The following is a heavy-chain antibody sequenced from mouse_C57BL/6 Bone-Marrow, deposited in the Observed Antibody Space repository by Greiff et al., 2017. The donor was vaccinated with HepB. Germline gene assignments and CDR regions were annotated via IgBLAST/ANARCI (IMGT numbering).Heavy chain of an antibody. CDR1: GFTFSSYG. V-gene: IGHV5-6*01. J-gene: IGHJ2*01. CDR2: ISSGGSYT. Sequence: EVQGVESGGDLVKPGGSLKLSCAASGFTFSSYGMSWVRQTPDKRLEWVATISSGGSYTYYPDSVKGRFTISRDNAKNTLYLQMSSLKSEDTAMYYCARQGDSNYPYYFDYWGQGTTLTVSS. CDR3: ARQGDSNYPYYFDY. D-gene: IGHD2-5*01.